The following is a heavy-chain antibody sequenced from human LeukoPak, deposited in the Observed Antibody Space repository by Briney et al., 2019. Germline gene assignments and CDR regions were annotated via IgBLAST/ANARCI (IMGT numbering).Heavy chain of an antibody. CDR3: AKDPLYYYDSSGYPDAFDI. CDR1: GFTSSSYA. CDR2: ISGSGGST. D-gene: IGHD3-22*01. V-gene: IGHV3-23*01. J-gene: IGHJ3*02. Sequence: GGSLRLSCAASGFTSSSYAMSWVRQAPGKGLEWVSAISGSGGSTYYADSVKGRFTISRDNSKNTLYLQMNSLRAEDTAVYYCAKDPLYYYDSSGYPDAFDIWGQGTMVTVSS.